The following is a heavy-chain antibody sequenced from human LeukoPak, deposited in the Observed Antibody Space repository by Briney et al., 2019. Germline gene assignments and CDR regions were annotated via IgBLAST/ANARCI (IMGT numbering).Heavy chain of an antibody. D-gene: IGHD6-13*01. V-gene: IGHV3-23*01. CDR3: AREIAAGKIFDY. J-gene: IGHJ4*02. Sequence: GGSLRLSCVVSGFSFSGHAMGWVRQAPGKGLQWVSVISGGGGSKYDADSVKGRFTISRDNAKNSLYLQMNSLRAEDTAVYYCAREIAAGKIFDYWGQGTLVTVSS. CDR1: GFSFSGHA. CDR2: ISGGGGSK.